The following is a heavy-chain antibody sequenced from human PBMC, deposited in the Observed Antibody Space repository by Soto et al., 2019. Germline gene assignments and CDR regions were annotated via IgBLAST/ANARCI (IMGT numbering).Heavy chain of an antibody. CDR2: IYHSGST. V-gene: IGHV4-4*02. CDR1: GVSISRSNW. CDR3: ARVDPCSSWAQEYFQH. Sequence: SETLSLTCAVSGVSISRSNWWSWVRQPPGKGLEWIGEIYHSGSTNYNPSLKSRVTISVDKSKNQFSLKLSSVTAADTAVYYCARVDPCSSWAQEYFQHWGQGTLVTVSS. D-gene: IGHD6-13*01. J-gene: IGHJ1*01.